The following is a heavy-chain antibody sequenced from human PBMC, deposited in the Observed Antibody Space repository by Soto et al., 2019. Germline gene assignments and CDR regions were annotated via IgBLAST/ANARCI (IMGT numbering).Heavy chain of an antibody. CDR3: AAFDPGPMGFDP. V-gene: IGHV1-69*05. Sequence: SVKVSCKASGGTFSSYAISWVRQAPGQGLEWMGGIIPIFGTANYAQKFQGRVTITRDMSTSTAYMELSSLRSEDTALYYCAAFDPGPMGFDPWGQGTLVTVSS. D-gene: IGHD3-3*02. CDR2: IIPIFGTA. J-gene: IGHJ5*02. CDR1: GGTFSSYA.